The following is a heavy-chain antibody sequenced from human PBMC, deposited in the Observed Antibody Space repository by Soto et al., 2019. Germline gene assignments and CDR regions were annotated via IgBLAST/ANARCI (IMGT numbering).Heavy chain of an antibody. CDR3: AREPDRAYWFDP. CDR2: AYPHAATT. V-gene: IGHV1-46*03. J-gene: IGHJ5*02. CDR1: GYIFTSYY. Sequence: QAQVVQSGAEARAPGASVKVSCKASGYIFTSYYIHWVRQAPGQGLEYLGVAYPHAATTYVAQKCQGRITVSMDRATSRVDMELTRLTPEATAVYSCAREPDRAYWFDPWGQGTLVTVSS.